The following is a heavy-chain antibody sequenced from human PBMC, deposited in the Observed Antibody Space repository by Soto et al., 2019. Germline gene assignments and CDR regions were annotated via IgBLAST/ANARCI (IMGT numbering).Heavy chain of an antibody. CDR2: ISYDGSNK. Sequence: QVQLVESGGGVVQPGRSLRLSCAASGFTFSSYAMHWVRQAPGKGLEWVAVISYDGSNKYYADSVKGRFTISRDNSKNTLYLQMNSLRAEDTAVYYCARDTPYYYDSSGYCILDYWGQGTLVTVSS. D-gene: IGHD3-22*01. CDR3: ARDTPYYYDSSGYCILDY. CDR1: GFTFSSYA. V-gene: IGHV3-30-3*01. J-gene: IGHJ4*02.